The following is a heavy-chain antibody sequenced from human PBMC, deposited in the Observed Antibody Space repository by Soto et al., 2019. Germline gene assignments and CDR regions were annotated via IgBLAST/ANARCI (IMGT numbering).Heavy chain of an antibody. CDR2: IFHSGST. V-gene: IGHV4-4*02. D-gene: IGHD3-22*01. J-gene: IGHJ3*02. CDR1: GASISSNNW. CDR3: RVAYDSDAVDI. Sequence: QVQLQESGPGLVKPSGTLSLTCGVSGASISSNNWWNWVRQPPGKGLEWIGEIFHSGSTNYNPSLKSRVTISVDKSKNQVSLKLSSVTAADTAVYSCRVAYDSDAVDIWGQGTMVTVSS.